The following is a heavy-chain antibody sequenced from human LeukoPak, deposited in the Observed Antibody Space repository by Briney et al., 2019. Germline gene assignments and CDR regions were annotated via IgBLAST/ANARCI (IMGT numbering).Heavy chain of an antibody. J-gene: IGHJ4*02. V-gene: IGHV1-18*01. Sequence: ASVKVSCKASGYTFTSYGISWVRQAPGQGLKWMGWISAYNGNTNYAQKLQGRVTMTTDTSTSTAYMELRSLRSDDTAVYYCAREGYYYDSSGYYVLIDYWGQGTLVTVSS. CDR3: AREGYYYDSSGYYVLIDY. CDR1: GYTFTSYG. D-gene: IGHD3-22*01. CDR2: ISAYNGNT.